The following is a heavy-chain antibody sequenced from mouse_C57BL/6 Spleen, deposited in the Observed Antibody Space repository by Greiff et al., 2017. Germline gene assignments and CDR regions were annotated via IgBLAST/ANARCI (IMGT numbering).Heavy chain of an antibody. CDR2: ISSGSSTI. Sequence: EVMLVESGGGLVKPGGSLKLSCAASGFTFSDYGMHWVRQAPEKGLEWVAYISSGSSTIYYADTVKGRFTISRDNAKNTLFLQMTSLRSEDTAMYYCARPLPIAYWGQGTLVTVSA. V-gene: IGHV5-17*01. CDR1: GFTFSDYG. CDR3: ARPLPIAY. J-gene: IGHJ3*01.